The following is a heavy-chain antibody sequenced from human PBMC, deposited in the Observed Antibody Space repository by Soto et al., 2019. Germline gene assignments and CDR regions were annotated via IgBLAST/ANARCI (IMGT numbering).Heavy chain of an antibody. Sequence: GRSMRRSWAASGFTFTRYSINWVRQAPGKGLEWVSSISSTTNYIYYADSMKGRFTVSRDNAKNSVYLEMNSLSAEDTAVYYCARESEDLTSNFDYWGQGTLVTVSS. CDR3: ARESEDLTSNFDY. CDR1: GFTFTRYS. J-gene: IGHJ4*02. CDR2: ISSTTNYI. V-gene: IGHV3-21*01.